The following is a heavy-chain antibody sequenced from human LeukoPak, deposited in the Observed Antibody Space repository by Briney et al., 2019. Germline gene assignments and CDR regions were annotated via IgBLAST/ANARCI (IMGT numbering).Heavy chain of an antibody. J-gene: IGHJ4*02. CDR1: GLTFSNAW. Sequence: GGSLTLSCAASGLTFSNAWMSWVRQAPGKGLEWVGRIKRKTDGGTADYAAPVTGRFTISRDDSKNTLFLQMNSLKTEDTAVYYCTTDGYPPRYFDYWGQGTLVTVSS. V-gene: IGHV3-15*01. CDR3: TTDGYPPRYFDY. D-gene: IGHD5-12*01. CDR2: IKRKTDGGTA.